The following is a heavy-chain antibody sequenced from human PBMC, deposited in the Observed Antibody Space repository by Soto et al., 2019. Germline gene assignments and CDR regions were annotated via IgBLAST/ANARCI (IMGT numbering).Heavy chain of an antibody. D-gene: IGHD1-7*01. J-gene: IGHJ4*02. V-gene: IGHV2-5*02. CDR2: IYWDDDK. CDR1: GFSLSTSGVG. Sequence: QITLKESGPTLVKPTQTLTLTCTFSGFSLSTSGVGVGWIRQPPGKALEWLVIIYWDDDKRYSPSLRSRVTITKDTSKNQVVLTITNVDPVDTATYFCAHRRIGVSQWNYGDFDYWGQGTLVTVSS. CDR3: AHRRIGVSQWNYGDFDY.